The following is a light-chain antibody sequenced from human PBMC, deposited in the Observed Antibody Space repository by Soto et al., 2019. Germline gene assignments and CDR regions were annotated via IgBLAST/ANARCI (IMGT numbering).Light chain of an antibody. J-gene: IGKJ5*01. CDR1: QNIISN. Sequence: EIVMTQSPATLSVSPVEIATLSFMASQNIISNLAWYQQKSGQAPRLLIYGASTRATGIPARFSGSGSGTEFTLTISSLQSEDFEVYYCQQYNNWPITFGQETRLEIK. CDR3: QQYNNWPIT. CDR2: GAS. V-gene: IGKV3-15*01.